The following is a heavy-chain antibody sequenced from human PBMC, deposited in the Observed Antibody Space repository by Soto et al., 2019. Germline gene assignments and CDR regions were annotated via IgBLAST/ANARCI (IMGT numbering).Heavy chain of an antibody. Sequence: PGGSLRLSCAASGFTFSSYGMHWVRQAPGKGLEWVAVISYDGSNKYYADSVKGRLTISRDNSKNTLYLQMNSLRAEDTAVYYCAKDLLRYFDWSPDWGQGNLVTASS. V-gene: IGHV3-30*18. CDR1: GFTFSSYG. D-gene: IGHD3-9*01. CDR2: ISYDGSNK. CDR3: AKDLLRYFDWSPD. J-gene: IGHJ4*02.